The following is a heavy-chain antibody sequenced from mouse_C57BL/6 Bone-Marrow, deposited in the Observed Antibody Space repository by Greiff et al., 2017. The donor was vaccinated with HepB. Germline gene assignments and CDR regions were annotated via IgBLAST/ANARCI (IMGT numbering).Heavy chain of an antibody. CDR1: GYTFTDYY. D-gene: IGHD2-10*01. Sequence: EVQLQQSGPVLVKPGASVKMSCKASGYTFTDYYMNWVKQSHGKSLEWIGVINPYNGGTSYNQKFKGKATLTVDKSSSTAYMELNILTSEDSAVYYCARPTPYYAMDYWGQGTSVTVAS. V-gene: IGHV1-19*01. J-gene: IGHJ4*01. CDR3: ARPTPYYAMDY. CDR2: INPYNGGT.